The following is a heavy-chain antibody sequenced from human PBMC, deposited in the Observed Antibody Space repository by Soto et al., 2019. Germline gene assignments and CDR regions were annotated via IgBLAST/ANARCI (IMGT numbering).Heavy chain of an antibody. CDR2: IYYSGST. CDR1: GGSISSYY. Sequence: QVQLQESGPGLVKPSETLSLTCTVSGGSISSYYWSWIRQPPGKGLEGIGYIYYSGSTNYNPSPKSRADISGDTSMDHCSLKLSSLTAADTPVYYCARMAVTTDYHDYYYYGMDLWGQGTTVTVSS. V-gene: IGHV4-59*08. J-gene: IGHJ6*02. D-gene: IGHD4-17*01. CDR3: ARMAVTTDYHDYYYYGMDL.